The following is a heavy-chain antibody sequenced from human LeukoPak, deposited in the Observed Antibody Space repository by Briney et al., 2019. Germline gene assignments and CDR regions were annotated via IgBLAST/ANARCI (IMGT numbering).Heavy chain of an antibody. CDR1: AFTFSNYA. V-gene: IGHV3-23*01. D-gene: IGHD1-1*01. CDR3: ARWTWNYDY. J-gene: IGHJ4*02. CDR2: ISASAGSA. Sequence: GGSLRLACEVSAFTFSNYAMNWVRQAPGKGLEWVSSISASAGSAVYGDSVKGRFTISRVNAENTLYLQMNSLRADDTAIYYCARWTWNYDYWGQGTLVTVSS.